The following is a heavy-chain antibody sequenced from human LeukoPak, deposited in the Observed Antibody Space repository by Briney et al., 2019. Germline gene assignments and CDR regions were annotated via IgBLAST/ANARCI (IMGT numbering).Heavy chain of an antibody. CDR2: INHSGST. Sequence: SETLSLTCAVYGGSFSGYYWSWIRQPPGKGLEWIGEINHSGSTNYNPSLKSRVAISVDTSKNQFSLKLSSVTAADTAVYYCARSPPFTYYYDSSGSGYWGQGTLVTVSS. CDR1: GGSFSGYY. V-gene: IGHV4-34*01. CDR3: ARSPPFTYYYDSSGSGY. D-gene: IGHD3-22*01. J-gene: IGHJ4*02.